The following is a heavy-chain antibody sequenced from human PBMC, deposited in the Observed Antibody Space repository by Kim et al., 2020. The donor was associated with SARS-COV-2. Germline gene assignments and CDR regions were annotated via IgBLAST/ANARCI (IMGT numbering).Heavy chain of an antibody. CDR2: ISTYNGNT. Sequence: ASVKVSCKASSYTFVTYGISWVRQAPGQGLEWMGWISTYNGNTKYAQKIQGRVTMTTDTSTSTAYMELRSLRSDDTAVYYCAGDEVTGAGFDPWGQGTLVTVSS. V-gene: IGHV1-18*01. J-gene: IGHJ5*02. CDR1: SYTFVTYG. D-gene: IGHD6-19*01. CDR3: AGDEVTGAGFDP.